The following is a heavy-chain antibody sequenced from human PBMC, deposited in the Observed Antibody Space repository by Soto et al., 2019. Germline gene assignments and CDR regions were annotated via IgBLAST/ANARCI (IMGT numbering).Heavy chain of an antibody. CDR2: MDPKTGNT. CDR1: GYSFTSYD. D-gene: IGHD6-19*01. CDR3: ARGRGWRDY. Sequence: QVQLVQYGAEVKKPGASVKVSCRASGYSFTSYDINWVRQATGQRLEWMGWMDPKTGNTDYGQKFQGRVTMTRNTSISTAYMELSSLTSEDTAVYYCARGRGWRDYWGQGTLVTVSS. J-gene: IGHJ4*02. V-gene: IGHV1-8*01.